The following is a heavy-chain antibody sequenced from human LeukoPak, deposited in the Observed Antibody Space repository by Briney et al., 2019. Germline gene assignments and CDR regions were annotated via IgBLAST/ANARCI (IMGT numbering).Heavy chain of an antibody. D-gene: IGHD3-3*01. J-gene: IGHJ3*02. CDR2: IIPIFGTA. CDR1: GGTFSSYA. CDR3: AREGVNYDFWSGYYPDAFDI. V-gene: IGHV1-69*13. Sequence: GASVKVSCKASGGTFSSYAISWVRQAPGQGLEWMGGIIPIFGTANYAQKFQGRVTITADESTSTAYMELSSLRSEDTAVYYCAREGVNYDFWSGYYPDAFDIWGQGTMVTVSS.